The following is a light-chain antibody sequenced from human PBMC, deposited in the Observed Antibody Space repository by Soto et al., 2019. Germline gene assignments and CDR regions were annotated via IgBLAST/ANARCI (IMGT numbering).Light chain of an antibody. J-gene: IGLJ3*02. CDR2: SNN. CDR1: SSNIGSNT. Sequence: QSVLTQPPSASATPGQRVTNSCSGSSSNIGSNTVNWYQQLPGTAPKLLIYSNNQRPSGVPDRFSGSKSGTSASLAISGLQSEDEADYYCAAWDDSLNGPVFGGGTKLTVL. CDR3: AAWDDSLNGPV. V-gene: IGLV1-44*01.